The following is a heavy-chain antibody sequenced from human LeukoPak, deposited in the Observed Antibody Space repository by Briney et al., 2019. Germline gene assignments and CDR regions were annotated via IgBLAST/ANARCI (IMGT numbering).Heavy chain of an antibody. CDR1: GGSFSGYY. CDR2: INHSGST. J-gene: IGHJ5*02. Sequence: SETLSLTCAVYGGSFSGYYWSWIRQPPGKGLEWIGEINHSGSTNYNPSLKSQVTISVDTSKNQFSLKLSSVTAADTAVYYCARGPIWHRKFDPWGQGTLVTVSS. V-gene: IGHV4-34*01. D-gene: IGHD2-2*02. CDR3: ARGPIWHRKFDP.